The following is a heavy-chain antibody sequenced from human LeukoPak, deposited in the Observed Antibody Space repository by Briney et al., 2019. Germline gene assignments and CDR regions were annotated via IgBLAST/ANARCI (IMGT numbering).Heavy chain of an antibody. V-gene: IGHV3-30*04. J-gene: IGHJ6*04. CDR1: GFTFSSYA. CDR2: ISYDGSNK. Sequence: GGSLRLSCAASGFTFSSYATHWVRQAPGKGLEWVAVISYDGSNKYYADSVKGRFTISRDNSKNTLYLQMNSLRAEDTAVYYCARVDSSWSLYYYGMDVWGKGTTVTVSS. D-gene: IGHD6-13*01. CDR3: ARVDSSWSLYYYGMDV.